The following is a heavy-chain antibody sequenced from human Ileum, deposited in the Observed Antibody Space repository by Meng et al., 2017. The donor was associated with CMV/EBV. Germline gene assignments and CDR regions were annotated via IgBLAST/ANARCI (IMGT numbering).Heavy chain of an antibody. D-gene: IGHD6-13*01. Sequence: SRGTFRGYAICLVRHAPEERLECVVGFFPIYGPANSALKFQGSVTITTDDSTSTAYMELSSLRSEDTDVYYCARFRKGQQLANWFDPWGQGTLVTVSS. V-gene: IGHV1-69*05. CDR1: RGTFRGYA. CDR2: FFPIYGPA. CDR3: ARFRKGQQLANWFDP. J-gene: IGHJ5*02.